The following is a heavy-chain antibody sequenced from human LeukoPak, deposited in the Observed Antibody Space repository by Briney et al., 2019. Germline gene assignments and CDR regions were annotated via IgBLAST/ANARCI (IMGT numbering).Heavy chain of an antibody. D-gene: IGHD3-10*01. J-gene: IGHJ4*02. CDR1: GGSFSGYY. V-gene: IGHV4-34*01. Sequence: SETLSLTCAVYGGSFSGYYWSWIRQPPGKGLEWIGEINHSGSTNYNPSLKSRVTISVDTSKNQFSLKLSSVTAADTAVYYCARGGHRGPFDYWGQGTLVTVSS. CDR2: INHSGST. CDR3: ARGGHRGPFDY.